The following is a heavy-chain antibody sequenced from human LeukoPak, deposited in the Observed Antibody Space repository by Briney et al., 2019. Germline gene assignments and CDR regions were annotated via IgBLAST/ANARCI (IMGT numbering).Heavy chain of an antibody. V-gene: IGHV3-30*02. CDR3: AKGYYSDYVRNLDY. CDR2: IRYDGNTK. D-gene: IGHD4-11*01. CDR1: GFLFSSNG. Sequence: PGGSLRLSCVASGFLFSSNGMHWVRQAPGKGLEWVAFIRYDGNTKYYADSVKGRFTISRDNSKNTLYLQLNSLRAEDTAVYYCAKGYYSDYVRNLDYWGQGALVTVSS. J-gene: IGHJ4*02.